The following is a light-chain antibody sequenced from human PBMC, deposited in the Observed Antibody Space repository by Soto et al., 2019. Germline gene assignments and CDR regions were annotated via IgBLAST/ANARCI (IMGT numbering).Light chain of an antibody. Sequence: DIQMTQSPSSLSASVGDRVTITCRASQDIKNHLAWFQQHPGKAPKSLIYGASTLQSGVPSKFSGSASGTDFTLTITSLQPEDFATYYCQQYNTFPWTFGQGTKVELK. CDR2: GAS. V-gene: IGKV1-16*02. CDR1: QDIKNH. CDR3: QQYNTFPWT. J-gene: IGKJ1*01.